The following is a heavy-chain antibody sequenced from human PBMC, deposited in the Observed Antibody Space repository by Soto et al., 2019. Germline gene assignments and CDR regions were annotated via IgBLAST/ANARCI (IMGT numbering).Heavy chain of an antibody. Sequence: GGSLRLSCAASGFTFSSYAMSWVRQAPGKGLEWVSAISGSGGSTYYADSVKGRFTISRDNSKNTLYLQMNSLRAEDTAVYYCAKYRNGGTIFGVVDYWGQGTLVTVSS. V-gene: IGHV3-23*01. D-gene: IGHD3-3*01. J-gene: IGHJ4*02. CDR1: GFTFSSYA. CDR2: ISGSGGST. CDR3: AKYRNGGTIFGVVDY.